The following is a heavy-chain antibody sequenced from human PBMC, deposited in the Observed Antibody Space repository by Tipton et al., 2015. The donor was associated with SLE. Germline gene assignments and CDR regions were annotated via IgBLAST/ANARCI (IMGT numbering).Heavy chain of an antibody. CDR2: IYYSGRT. Sequence: TLSLTCPVSGGSISSYYWSWLRQPPGKGLEWIGYIYYSGRTNYNPPLKSRVTISVDTSKNQFSLKLSSGTAADTAVDYCSRAAGSDYYGMDVWGQGTTVTVSS. J-gene: IGHJ6*02. CDR3: SRAAGSDYYGMDV. CDR1: GGSISSYY. V-gene: IGHV4-59*01. D-gene: IGHD6-19*01.